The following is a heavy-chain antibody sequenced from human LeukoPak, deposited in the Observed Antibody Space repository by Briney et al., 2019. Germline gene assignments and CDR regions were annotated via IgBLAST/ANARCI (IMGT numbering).Heavy chain of an antibody. CDR2: IYYSGST. D-gene: IGHD1-20*01. CDR1: GGSISSSSYY. V-gene: IGHV4-39*07. J-gene: IGHJ6*03. Sequence: PSETLSLTCTVSGGSISSSSYYWGWMRQPPGKVLEWIGSIYYSGSTYYNPSLKSRVTISVDTSKNQFSLKLSSVTAADTAVYYCARVYNWNYNYYYMVVWGKGTTVTVSS. CDR3: ARVYNWNYNYYYMVV.